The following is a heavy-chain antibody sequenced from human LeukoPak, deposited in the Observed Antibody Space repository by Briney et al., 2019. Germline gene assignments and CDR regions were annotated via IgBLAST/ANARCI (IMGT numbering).Heavy chain of an antibody. CDR1: GFTFSTYA. Sequence: PGGSLRLSCAGSGFTFSTYAMTWVRQAPGKGLERVSAIGGTSGTTYYADSVKGRFTISRDNSRNTLYLQMNSLRAEDTAVYYCAKYYYLWGARNFDYWGQGALVTVSS. D-gene: IGHD3-16*01. V-gene: IGHV3-23*01. CDR2: IGGTSGTT. J-gene: IGHJ4*02. CDR3: AKYYYLWGARNFDY.